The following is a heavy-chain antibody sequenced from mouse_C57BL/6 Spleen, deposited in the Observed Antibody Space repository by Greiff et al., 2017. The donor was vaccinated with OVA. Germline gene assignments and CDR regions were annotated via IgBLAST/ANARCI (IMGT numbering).Heavy chain of an antibody. Sequence: VQLQQPGAELVKPGASVKLSCKASGYTFTSYWMQWVKQRPGQGLEWIGEIDPSDSYTNYNQKFKGKATLTVDTSSSTAYMQLSSLTSEDSAVYYCARKGDYYGRGYAMDYWGQGTSVTVSS. D-gene: IGHD1-2*01. CDR2: IDPSDSYT. CDR3: ARKGDYYGRGYAMDY. CDR1: GYTFTSYW. J-gene: IGHJ4*01. V-gene: IGHV1-50*01.